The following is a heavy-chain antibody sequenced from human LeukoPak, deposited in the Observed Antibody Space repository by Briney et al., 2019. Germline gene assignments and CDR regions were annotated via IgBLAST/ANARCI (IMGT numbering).Heavy chain of an antibody. CDR1: GFTFSSYG. D-gene: IGHD4-23*01. V-gene: IGHV3-30*02. Sequence: PGGSLTLSCAASGFTFSSYGLHGVRQAPARGVEGGAFRRYDGSSKYYADSVKGRVTISRDKSKNTLYLQMNSLRAEDTAVYYCTKDITYGGNPADYWGQGTLVTVSS. CDR2: RRYDGSSK. J-gene: IGHJ4*02. CDR3: TKDITYGGNPADY.